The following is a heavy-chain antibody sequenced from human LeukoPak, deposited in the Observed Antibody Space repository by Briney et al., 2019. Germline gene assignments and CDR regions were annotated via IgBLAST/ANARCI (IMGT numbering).Heavy chain of an antibody. Sequence: GGSLRLPCAASGFSFSNHGIHWVRQAPGKGLEWVSLIWYDGSNKYFADSVKGRFTISRDDSKNTVYLQMNSLRAGDTSVYYCARDGEYCSAGCTSHSYSYGLDVWGQGTTVTVSS. CDR1: GFSFSNHG. CDR2: IWYDGSNK. V-gene: IGHV3-33*01. J-gene: IGHJ6*02. D-gene: IGHD2-15*01. CDR3: ARDGEYCSAGCTSHSYSYGLDV.